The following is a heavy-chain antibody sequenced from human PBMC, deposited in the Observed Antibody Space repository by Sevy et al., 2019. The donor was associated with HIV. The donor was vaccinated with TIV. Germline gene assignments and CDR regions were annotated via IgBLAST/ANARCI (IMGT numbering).Heavy chain of an antibody. D-gene: IGHD2-15*01. Sequence: GGSLRLSCAASGFTFSSYGMHWVRQAPGKGLEWVAVIWYDGSNKYYADSVKGRFTITRDNFKNTLHLHMNSLRAEDMAVYYCAKDQSSGFLNWYFDLWGRGTLVTVSS. J-gene: IGHJ2*01. CDR1: GFTFSSYG. CDR2: IWYDGSNK. V-gene: IGHV3-33*06. CDR3: AKDQSSGFLNWYFDL.